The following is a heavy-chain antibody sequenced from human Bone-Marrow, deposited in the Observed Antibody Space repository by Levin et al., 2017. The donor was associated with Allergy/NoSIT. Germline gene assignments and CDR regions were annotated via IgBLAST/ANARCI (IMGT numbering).Heavy chain of an antibody. CDR3: GRGTYCSDGTCYPSMDV. J-gene: IGHJ6*02. V-gene: IGHV3-33*01. CDR1: GFTFINHG. CDR2: LWYDGSNE. Sequence: SCVASGFTFINHGMHWVRQAPGKGLEWVASLWYDGSNEKYADSVKGRFTISRDNSKNTVFLQMDSLRAEDSAVYYCGRGTYCSDGTCYPSMDVWGQGTTVTVSS. D-gene: IGHD2-15*01.